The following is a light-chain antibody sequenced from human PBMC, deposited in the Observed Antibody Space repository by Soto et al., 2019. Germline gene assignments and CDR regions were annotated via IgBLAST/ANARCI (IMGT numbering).Light chain of an antibody. Sequence: DIQMTQFPSTLSASVGDRVTITCRSSQSISTYLAWYQVKPGTAPQLLVYDAFTWESGVPSKFSGSGSGTEFTLTISSLQPGDFGAYYCQQYKSFSPYTFGQGTKLEIK. CDR3: QQYKSFSPYT. CDR1: QSISTY. J-gene: IGKJ2*01. CDR2: DAF. V-gene: IGKV1-5*01.